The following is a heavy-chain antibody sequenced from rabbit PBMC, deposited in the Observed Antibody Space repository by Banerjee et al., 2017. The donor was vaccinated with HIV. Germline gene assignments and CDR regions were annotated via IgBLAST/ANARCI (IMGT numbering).Heavy chain of an antibody. CDR3: AREGGSGNYWGSFGV. J-gene: IGHJ4*01. CDR2: IDSVIGTT. CDR1: GFAFSNIY. Sequence: QLKESGGGLVQPGGSLKLSCTASGFAFSNIYMTWVRRAPAKGVVESGDIDSVIGTTYYAGWVKGRFSFTRENTQNTVSLQMTSLTAADTATYFCAREGGSGNYWGSFGVWGQGTLVTVS. D-gene: IGHD1-1*01. V-gene: IGHV1S7*01.